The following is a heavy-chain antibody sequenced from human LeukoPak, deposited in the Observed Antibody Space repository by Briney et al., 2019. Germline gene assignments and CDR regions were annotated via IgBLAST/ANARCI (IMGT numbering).Heavy chain of an antibody. D-gene: IGHD3-10*01. CDR2: ISSSSSTI. CDR3: ASGVRGAFDY. V-gene: IGHV3-48*04. Sequence: GGSLRLSCAASGFTFSSYSMNWVRQAPGKGLEWVSYISSSSSTIYYADSVKGRFTISRDNAKNSLYLQMNSLRAEDTAVYYCASGVRGAFDYWGQGTQVTVSS. CDR1: GFTFSSYS. J-gene: IGHJ4*02.